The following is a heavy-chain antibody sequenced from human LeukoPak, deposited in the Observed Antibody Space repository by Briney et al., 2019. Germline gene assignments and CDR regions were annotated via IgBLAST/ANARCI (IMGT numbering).Heavy chain of an antibody. CDR3: AKSEDIVLVVAARDAFDI. CDR2: NYYCRST. V-gene: IGHV4-30-4*01. J-gene: IGHJ3*02. Sequence: PSQTLSLTCTVSGGSIRSGDYYGSWIRQPPGKGLEGIGYNYYCRSTYYNPSLKSRVTISVDTSKNQDSTKLYSVTAEDTAVYYCAKSEDIVLVVAARDAFDIWGQGTMVTVSS. D-gene: IGHD2-15*01. CDR1: GGSIRSGDYY.